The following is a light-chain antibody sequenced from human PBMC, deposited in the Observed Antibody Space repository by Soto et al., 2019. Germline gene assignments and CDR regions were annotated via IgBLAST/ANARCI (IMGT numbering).Light chain of an antibody. CDR2: AAS. Sequence: DIQMTQSPSSLSASVGDRVTITCRASQDIRNYLAWYQQKPGKVPKLLIYAASTLQSGVPSRFSGSGSWTDFTLTINSLQPEDVATYYCQKYNSAPLTFGGGTKVEIK. CDR1: QDIRNY. J-gene: IGKJ4*01. V-gene: IGKV1-27*01. CDR3: QKYNSAPLT.